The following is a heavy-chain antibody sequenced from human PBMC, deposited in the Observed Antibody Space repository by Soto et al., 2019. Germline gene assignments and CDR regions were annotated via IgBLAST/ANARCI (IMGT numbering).Heavy chain of an antibody. CDR2: IYASGTT. J-gene: IGHJ4*02. D-gene: IGHD3-3*02. CDR1: GGSIGSFY. V-gene: IGHV4-59*01. Sequence: SETLSLTCTVSGGSIGSFYWSWIRQPLGGTLEWIGYIYASGTTTYNPSLESRVTMSVDMPNNEFSLDLTSVTAADTAVYYCARSHSFDGSIYHYYFDFWGQGTLVTVSS. CDR3: ARSHSFDGSIYHYYFDF.